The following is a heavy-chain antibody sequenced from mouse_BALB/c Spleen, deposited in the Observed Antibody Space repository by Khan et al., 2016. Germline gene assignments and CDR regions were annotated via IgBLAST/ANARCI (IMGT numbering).Heavy chain of an antibody. CDR2: ISSGSSTI. CDR3: ARAGTWAMDY. J-gene: IGHJ4*01. V-gene: IGHV5-17*02. CDR1: GFTFSSFG. Sequence: EVELVESGGGLVQPGGSRKLSCAASGFTFSSFGMHWVRQAPEKGLEWVAYISSGSSTIHYADTVKGRFTISRDNPKNTLFLQMTSLRSEDTAMYYCARAGTWAMDYWGQGTSVTVSS. D-gene: IGHD3-1*01.